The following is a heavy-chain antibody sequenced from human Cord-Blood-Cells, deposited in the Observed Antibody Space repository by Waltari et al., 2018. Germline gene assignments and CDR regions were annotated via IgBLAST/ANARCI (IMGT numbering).Heavy chain of an antibody. CDR3: ARGGIGDPDY. J-gene: IGHJ4*02. D-gene: IGHD3-10*01. CDR1: VSTFTGSY. Sequence: QVQLVQSGAEVKKPGASVTVSCKASVSTFTGSYHPWVRQAPGQGLEWMGWINPNRGGTNYAQKFQGRVTMTRDTSISTAYMELSRLRSDDTAVYYCARGGIGDPDYWGQGTLVTVSS. V-gene: IGHV1-2*02. CDR2: INPNRGGT.